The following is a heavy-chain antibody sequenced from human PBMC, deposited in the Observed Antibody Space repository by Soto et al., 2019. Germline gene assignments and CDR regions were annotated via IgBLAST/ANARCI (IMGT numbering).Heavy chain of an antibody. Sequence: ASVKVSCKASGYTFTSYGISWVRQAPGQGLEWMGWISAYNGNTNYAQKLQGRVTMTTDTSTSTACMELRSLRSDDTAGYYCARDKGGSSSWYPPYYYYYMDGWGKGTTVTVSS. CDR3: ARDKGGSSSWYPPYYYYYMDG. CDR1: GYTFTSYG. J-gene: IGHJ6*03. V-gene: IGHV1-18*01. D-gene: IGHD6-13*01. CDR2: ISAYNGNT.